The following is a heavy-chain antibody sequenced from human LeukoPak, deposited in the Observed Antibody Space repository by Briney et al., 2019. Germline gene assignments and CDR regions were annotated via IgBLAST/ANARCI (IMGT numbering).Heavy chain of an antibody. CDR3: ARGGTYYYDSSGFSAVDY. V-gene: IGHV3-30-3*01. CDR2: ISYDGSNK. D-gene: IGHD3-22*01. J-gene: IGHJ4*02. CDR1: GFTFSSYA. Sequence: GGSLRLSCAASGFTFSSYAMHWVRQAPGKGLEWVAVISYDGSNKYYADSVKGRFTISRDNSKNTLYLQMNSLRAEDTAVYYCARGGTYYYDSSGFSAVDYWGQGTLVTVSS.